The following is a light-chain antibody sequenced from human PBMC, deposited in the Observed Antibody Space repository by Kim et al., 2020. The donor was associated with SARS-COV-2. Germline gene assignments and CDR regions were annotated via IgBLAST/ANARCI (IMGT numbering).Light chain of an antibody. CDR2: DVS. J-gene: IGLJ2*01. V-gene: IGLV2-14*03. CDR1: SSDVGGYNY. Sequence: QSALTQPASVSGSHGQSITISCTGTSSDVGGYNYVSWYQQHPGKAPKMMIYDVSERPSGVSDRFSGSKSGNTASLTISGLQAEDEADYYCCSYTTSRTFYFAGGTQLTVL. CDR3: CSYTTSRTFY.